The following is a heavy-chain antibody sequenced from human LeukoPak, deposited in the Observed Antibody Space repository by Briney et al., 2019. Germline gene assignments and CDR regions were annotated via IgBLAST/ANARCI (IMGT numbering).Heavy chain of an antibody. CDR1: GFTFSSYG. D-gene: IGHD3-10*01. Sequence: GGSLRLSCAASGFTFSSYGMHWVRQAPGKGLEWVAFIRYDGSNNYYADSVKGRFTISRDNSKNTLYLQMNSLRAEDTAVYYCASLWFGELFGFDYWGQGTLVTVSS. CDR2: IRYDGSNN. J-gene: IGHJ4*02. CDR3: ASLWFGELFGFDY. V-gene: IGHV3-30*02.